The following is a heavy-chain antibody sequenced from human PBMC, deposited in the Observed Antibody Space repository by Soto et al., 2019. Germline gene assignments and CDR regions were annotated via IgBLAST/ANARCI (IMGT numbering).Heavy chain of an antibody. CDR1: GYTFTSYA. V-gene: IGHV1-3*01. CDR3: ARDGAGAAAGTRFFYYYYGMDV. D-gene: IGHD6-13*01. CDR2: INADNGNT. J-gene: IGHJ6*02. Sequence: ASVKVSCKASGYTFTSYAMHWVRQAPGQRLEWMGWINADNGNTKYAQKFQGRVTITTDTSASTAYMELRSLRSDDTAVYYCARDGAGAAAGTRFFYYYYGMDVWGQGTTVTVSS.